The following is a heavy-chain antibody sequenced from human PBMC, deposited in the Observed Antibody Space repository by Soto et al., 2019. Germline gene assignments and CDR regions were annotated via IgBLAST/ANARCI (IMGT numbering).Heavy chain of an antibody. V-gene: IGHV3-23*01. Sequence: EVQLLESGGGLVQPAGSLRLSCAASGFTFNNYAMTWVRQAPGKGLEWVSAISGGGDTTSYADSVKGRFTVSRDGSENTLYLQMSSLRAEDTALYYCAKGRGGSGSLTPRVDFWGQGTLVTVSS. CDR3: AKGRGGSGSLTPRVDF. CDR1: GFTFNNYA. J-gene: IGHJ4*02. D-gene: IGHD3-10*01. CDR2: ISGGGDTT.